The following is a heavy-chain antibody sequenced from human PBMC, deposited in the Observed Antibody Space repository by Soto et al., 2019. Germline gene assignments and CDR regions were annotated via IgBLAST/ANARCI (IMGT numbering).Heavy chain of an antibody. CDR3: ARSPMAPEPVEQ. V-gene: IGHV1-18*04. J-gene: IGHJ4*02. CDR2: ISIYNGNT. Sequence: SEKTSSKASGYPFSSHEFTWVRQAPGQGLEWMGWISIYNGNTHYAQKFQRRLTLSTDESTCIAYLELTSLTSDDTAVYYCARSPMAPEPVEQWGQGALVTVSS. CDR1: GYPFSSHE. D-gene: IGHD3-10*01.